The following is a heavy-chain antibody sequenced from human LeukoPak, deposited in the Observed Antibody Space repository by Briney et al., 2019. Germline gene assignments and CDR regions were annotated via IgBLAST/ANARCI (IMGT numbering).Heavy chain of an antibody. J-gene: IGHJ4*02. Sequence: GGSLRLPCGATGFSFNNYWMTWVRQAPGKGLEWVANIKYDGSEKYYVDSVKGRFTISRDNAKNSLYLQMSSLRAEDTAVYFCARGIYFPAYWGQGTLVTVSS. CDR1: GFSFNNYW. D-gene: IGHD2/OR15-2a*01. CDR3: ARGIYFPAY. CDR2: IKYDGSEK. V-gene: IGHV3-7*01.